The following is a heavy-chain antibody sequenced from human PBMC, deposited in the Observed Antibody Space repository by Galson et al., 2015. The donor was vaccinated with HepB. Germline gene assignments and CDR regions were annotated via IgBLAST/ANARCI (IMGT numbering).Heavy chain of an antibody. J-gene: IGHJ4*02. CDR2: TRNKAYSYTT. V-gene: IGHV3-72*01. Sequence: SLRLSCATSGLTFSDYYMDWVRQAPGKGLEWVGRTRNKAYSYTTEYAASVKGRFTISRDDSKNSLYLHMNSLKTEDTAVYYCTRPPRGGYDYTIYWGQGIPVTVSS. CDR3: TRPPRGGYDYTIY. D-gene: IGHD5-12*01. CDR1: GLTFSDYY.